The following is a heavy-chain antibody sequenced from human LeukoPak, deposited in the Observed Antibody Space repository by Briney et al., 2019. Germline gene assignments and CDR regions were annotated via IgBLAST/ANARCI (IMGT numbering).Heavy chain of an antibody. D-gene: IGHD3-22*01. V-gene: IGHV3-48*02. CDR1: GFTFSSYS. Sequence: GSLRLSCAASGFTFSSYSMNWVRQAPGKGLEWVSYISSSSSTIYYADSVKGRFTISRDNAKNSLYLQMNSLRDEDTAVYYCARDLPYYYDSSGRRLFDYWGQGTLVTVSS. CDR3: ARDLPYYYDSSGRRLFDY. CDR2: ISSSSSTI. J-gene: IGHJ4*02.